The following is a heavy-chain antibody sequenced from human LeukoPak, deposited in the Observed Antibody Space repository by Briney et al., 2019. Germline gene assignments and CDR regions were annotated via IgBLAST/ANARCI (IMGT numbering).Heavy chain of an antibody. Sequence: GGSLRLSCAASGFTFSSYAMSWVRQAPGKGMEWVSAMSGSGGSTYFAASVKGRFTISRDNSKNTLYLQMNSLRAEDTAVYYCAKEGSDYVVDYWGQGTLVTVSS. CDR2: MSGSGGST. V-gene: IGHV3-23*01. CDR1: GFTFSSYA. D-gene: IGHD5-12*01. CDR3: AKEGSDYVVDY. J-gene: IGHJ4*02.